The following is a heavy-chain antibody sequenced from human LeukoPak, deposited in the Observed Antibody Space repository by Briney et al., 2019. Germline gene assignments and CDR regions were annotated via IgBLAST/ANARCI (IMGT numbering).Heavy chain of an antibody. D-gene: IGHD4-17*01. CDR1: GGSVSSGSYY. V-gene: IGHV4-39*01. Sequence: SETLSLTCTVSGGSVSSGSYYWGWIRQPPGKGLEWIGSIYYSGSTYYNPSLKSRVTISVDTSKNQFSLKLSSVTAADTAVYYCASRYTVTIDYWGQGTLVTVSS. CDR2: IYYSGST. CDR3: ASRYTVTIDY. J-gene: IGHJ4*02.